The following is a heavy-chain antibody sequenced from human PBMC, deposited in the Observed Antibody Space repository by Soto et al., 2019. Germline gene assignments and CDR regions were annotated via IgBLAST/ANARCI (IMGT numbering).Heavy chain of an antibody. CDR1: GFAFTTYG. D-gene: IGHD3-22*01. J-gene: IGHJ4*02. Sequence: PGGLLRLSGAASGFAFTTYGTHWVGQAPGKWMEWLAVIWYVGRNKDYADSMKGRFTISRDNSKNTLYRQMNSLRAEETAVYYCARVTDSSGYYSFDYWARGSLVT. V-gene: IGHV3-33*01. CDR3: ARVTDSSGYYSFDY. CDR2: IWYVGRNK.